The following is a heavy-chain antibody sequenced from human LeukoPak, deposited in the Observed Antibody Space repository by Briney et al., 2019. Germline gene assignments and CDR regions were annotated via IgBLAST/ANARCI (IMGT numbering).Heavy chain of an antibody. CDR1: GYTFSRYY. J-gene: IGHJ6*02. CDR3: AKSLTGKELRYFDWLPHYYYYGIDV. V-gene: IGHV1-46*01. Sequence: GDTVSLSCTASGYTFSRYYKQWVRQAPGHGLEWMGVINHISGGTDYAQNFQCRVTMTSHTSTSTVYIVLSSLRAEDTAVYYCAKSLTGKELRYFDWLPHYYYYGIDVWGQGTTVTVSS. CDR2: INHISGGT. D-gene: IGHD3-9*01.